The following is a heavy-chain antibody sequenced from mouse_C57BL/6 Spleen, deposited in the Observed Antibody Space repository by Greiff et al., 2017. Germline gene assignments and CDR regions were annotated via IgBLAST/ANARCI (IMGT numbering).Heavy chain of an antibody. Sequence: VQLQQSGPGLVQPSQCLSITCTVSGFSLTDYCVHWVRQSPGKSLEWLGEIWRGGSTNYNAAFMSRLSITKENSKSQVFFKMNSLQADDTAIYYCAKNDYDRKFAYWGQGTLVTVSA. J-gene: IGHJ3*01. CDR1: GFSLTDYC. D-gene: IGHD2-4*01. CDR2: IWRGGST. CDR3: AKNDYDRKFAY. V-gene: IGHV2-5*01.